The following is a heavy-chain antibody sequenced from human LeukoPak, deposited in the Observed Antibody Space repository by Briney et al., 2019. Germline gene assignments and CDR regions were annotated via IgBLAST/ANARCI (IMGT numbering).Heavy chain of an antibody. CDR2: IKQDGSVK. V-gene: IGHV3-7*01. CDR3: ARPLMYYFGSETYYWFDP. D-gene: IGHD3-10*01. J-gene: IGHJ5*02. Sequence: GGSLRLSCEASGFTFTTYWMGWVRQAPGKGLEWVASIKQDGSVKYYVDSVKGRFTISRDNAKNSLYLQMNSLRAEDTAMYYCARPLMYYFGSETYYWFDPWGQGTLVTVSS. CDR1: GFTFTTYW.